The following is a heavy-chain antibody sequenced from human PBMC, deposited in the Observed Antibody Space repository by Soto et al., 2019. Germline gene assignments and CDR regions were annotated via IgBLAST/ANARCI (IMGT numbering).Heavy chain of an antibody. V-gene: IGHV1-69*01. Sequence: QVQLVQSGAEVQKPGSSVKVSCKASGGTFSSYAISWVRQAPGQGLEWMGGIIPIFGTANYAQKFQGRVTITADESTSTAYMELSSLRSEDTAVYYCARSPPFHYYDSSGYYLYYFDYWGQGTLVTVSS. J-gene: IGHJ4*02. CDR3: ARSPPFHYYDSSGYYLYYFDY. CDR2: IIPIFGTA. CDR1: GGTFSSYA. D-gene: IGHD3-22*01.